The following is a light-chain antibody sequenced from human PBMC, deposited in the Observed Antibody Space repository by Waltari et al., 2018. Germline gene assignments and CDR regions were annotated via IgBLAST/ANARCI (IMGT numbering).Light chain of an antibody. CDR1: QSITGY. J-gene: IGKJ1*01. CDR3: QQGFSPSWT. CDR2: AAS. V-gene: IGKV1-39*01. Sequence: DIQVTQSPSSLSASVGDRVPITCRASQSITGYLNWYQQKPGKAPNLLIYAASNLQSGVPARFRGSGSGTEFTLAIGSLHPEDFATYYCQQGFSPSWTFGQGTKVEF.